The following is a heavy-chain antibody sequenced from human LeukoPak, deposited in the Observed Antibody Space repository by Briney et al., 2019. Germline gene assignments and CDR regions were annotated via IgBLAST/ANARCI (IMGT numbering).Heavy chain of an antibody. V-gene: IGHV1-24*01. CDR3: ATASSWSSHYCYYGMDV. Sequence: ASVKVSCKVSGYTLTELSMHWVRQTPGKGLGWMGGFDPEDGETIYAQKFQGRVTMTEDTSTDTAYMELSSLRSEDTAVYYCATASSWSSHYCYYGMDVWGQGTTVTVSS. J-gene: IGHJ6*02. D-gene: IGHD6-13*01. CDR1: GYTLTELS. CDR2: FDPEDGET.